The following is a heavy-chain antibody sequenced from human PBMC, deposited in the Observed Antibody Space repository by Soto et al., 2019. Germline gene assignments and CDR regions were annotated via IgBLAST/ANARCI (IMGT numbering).Heavy chain of an antibody. D-gene: IGHD1-1*01. CDR1: GFSLSTYG. J-gene: IGHJ4*02. CDR3: AKWNGYGGH. CDR2: VSGGSGTT. Sequence: EVQLLESGGGLVQPGGSLRLSCTASGFSLSTYGVTWVRQAPGKGLEWVSGVSGGSGTTHYADSVKGRFTITKDNSENTADLQMSSLRVEDTAVYYCAKWNGYGGHWGQGTLVTVS. V-gene: IGHV3-23*01.